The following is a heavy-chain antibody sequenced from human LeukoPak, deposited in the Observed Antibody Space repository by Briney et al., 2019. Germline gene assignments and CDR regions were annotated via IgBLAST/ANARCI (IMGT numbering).Heavy chain of an antibody. V-gene: IGHV3-30-3*01. D-gene: IGHD2-15*01. CDR2: ISYDGSNK. Sequence: PGGSLRISCAASGFTFSSYAMHWVRQAPGKGLEWVAVISYDGSNKYYADSVKGRFTISGDNSKNTLYLQMNSLRAEDTAVYYCASGSPTELREYYFDYWGQGTLVTVSS. CDR1: GFTFSSYA. CDR3: ASGSPTELREYYFDY. J-gene: IGHJ4*02.